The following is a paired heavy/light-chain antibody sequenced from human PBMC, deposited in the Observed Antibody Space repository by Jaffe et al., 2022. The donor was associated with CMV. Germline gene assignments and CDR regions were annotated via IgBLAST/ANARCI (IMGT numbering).Light chain of an antibody. CDR3: SSHTSSSTVV. V-gene: IGLV2-14*03. CDR2: DVS. CDR1: SSDVGGYNY. Sequence: QSALTQPASVSGSPGQSITISCTGTSSDVGGYNYVSWYQQHPAKAPKLLIYDVSNRPSGVSNRFSGSKSGNTASLTISGLQAEDEADYYCSSHTSSSTVVFGGGTKLTVL. J-gene: IGLJ2*01.
Heavy chain of an antibody. J-gene: IGHJ5*02. V-gene: IGHV1-3*01. D-gene: IGHD3-10*01. CDR1: GYTFTTYA. CDR2: IIPGNGNT. Sequence: QVQLVQSGAEVKKPGASVKVSCQASGYTFTTYAMHWVRQAPGQRLEWMGWIIPGNGNTKYSQKFQGRVTFTRDTSANTAYMELSSLRSEDTGVYYCARAGYYSPPGNWFDPWGQGTLVIVSS. CDR3: ARAGYYSPPGNWFDP.